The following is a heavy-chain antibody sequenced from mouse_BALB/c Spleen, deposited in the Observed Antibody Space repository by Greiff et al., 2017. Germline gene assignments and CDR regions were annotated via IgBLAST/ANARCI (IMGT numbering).Heavy chain of an antibody. CDR3: NACSYDGYSFAY. J-gene: IGHJ3*01. CDR2: IDPENGDT. CDR1: GFNIKDYY. Sequence: EVKLVESGAELVRSGASVKLSCTASGFNIKDYYMHWVKQRPEQGLEWIGWIDPENGDTEYAPKFQGKATMTADTSSNTAYLQLSSLTSEDTAVYYCNACSYDGYSFAYWGQGTLVTVSA. D-gene: IGHD2-3*01. V-gene: IGHV14-4*02.